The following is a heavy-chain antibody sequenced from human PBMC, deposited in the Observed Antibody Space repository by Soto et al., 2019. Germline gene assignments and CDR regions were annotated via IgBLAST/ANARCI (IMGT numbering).Heavy chain of an antibody. D-gene: IGHD2-2*01. V-gene: IGHV3-33*05. CDR3: ARDADTSNHFSFFYX. J-gene: IGHJ4*02. CDR2: MSSDGSYT. Sequence: SLRLSFAASGFNFIRYGMHWVRQAPGKGLEWIEGMSSDGSYTPYADSMKVRFTISRDNPKNTLFLQMHSLRAEDTAVYFCARDADTSNHFSFFYXWGQVTLVTVSX. CDR1: GFNFIRYG.